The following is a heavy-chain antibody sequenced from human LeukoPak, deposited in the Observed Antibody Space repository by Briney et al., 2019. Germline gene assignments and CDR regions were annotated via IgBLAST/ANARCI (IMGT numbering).Heavy chain of an antibody. CDR1: GGSISSSSYY. J-gene: IGHJ5*02. V-gene: IGHV4-39*07. CDR2: IYYSGTT. CDR3: AREKDGQSEGPDP. Sequence: SETLSLTCTVSGGSISSSSYYWGWIRQPPGKGLEGIGSIYYSGTTYYNPSLKSRVTISVDTSKNQFSLKLSSVTAADTAVYYCAREKDGQSEGPDPWGQGTLVTVSS.